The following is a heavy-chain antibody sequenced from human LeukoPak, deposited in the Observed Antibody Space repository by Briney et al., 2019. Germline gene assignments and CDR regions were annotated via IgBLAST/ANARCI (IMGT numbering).Heavy chain of an antibody. J-gene: IGHJ4*02. CDR2: IIPIFGTA. CDR3: ARFGYGDYGVDY. V-gene: IGHV1-69*13. D-gene: IGHD4-17*01. Sequence: SVKVSCKASGGTFSSYAISWVRQAPGQGLEWMGGIIPIFGTANYAQKFQGRVTITADESTSTAYMELSSLRSEDTAVYYCARFGYGDYGVDYWGQGTLVTVSS. CDR1: GGTFSSYA.